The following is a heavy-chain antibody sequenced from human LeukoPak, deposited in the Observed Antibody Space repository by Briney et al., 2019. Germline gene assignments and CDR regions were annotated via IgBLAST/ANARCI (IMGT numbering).Heavy chain of an antibody. Sequence: GGSLRLSCAASGFTFSSYSMNWVRQAPGKGLEWVSSISSSSSYIYYADSVKGRFTISRDNAKNSLYLQMNSLRAEDTAVYYCARVGDTVVVVAPMEAFAIWGQGTMVTVSS. CDR2: ISSSSSYI. V-gene: IGHV3-21*01. CDR1: GFTFSSYS. D-gene: IGHD2-15*01. CDR3: ARVGDTVVVVAPMEAFAI. J-gene: IGHJ3*02.